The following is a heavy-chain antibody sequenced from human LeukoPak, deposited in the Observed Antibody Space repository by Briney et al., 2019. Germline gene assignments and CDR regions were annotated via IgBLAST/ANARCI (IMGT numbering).Heavy chain of an antibody. D-gene: IGHD3-10*01. CDR3: ARDGWAIWFGELTPLYYFDY. Sequence: PSETLSLTCTVSGGSISTYYWSWIRQPPGKGLEWIGYIFYSGSTNYNPSLKSRVTISVDTSKNQFSLKLSSVTAADTAVYYCARDGWAIWFGELTPLYYFDYWGQGTLVTVSS. J-gene: IGHJ4*02. CDR2: IFYSGST. V-gene: IGHV4-59*12. CDR1: GGSISTYY.